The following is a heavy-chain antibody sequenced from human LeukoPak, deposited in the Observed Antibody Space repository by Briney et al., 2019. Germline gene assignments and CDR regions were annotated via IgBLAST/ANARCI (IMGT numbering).Heavy chain of an antibody. D-gene: IGHD6-19*01. Sequence: GGSLRLSCAASGFTFSSSGMHWVRQPPGKGLEWVAFILYDGSYKSYADSVKGRFTISRDNSKNTLYLQMNSLRAEDTAVYYCARWGVSGTSWFDPWGQGTLVTVSS. CDR3: ARWGVSGTSWFDP. J-gene: IGHJ5*02. V-gene: IGHV3-30*12. CDR1: GFTFSSSG. CDR2: ILYDGSYK.